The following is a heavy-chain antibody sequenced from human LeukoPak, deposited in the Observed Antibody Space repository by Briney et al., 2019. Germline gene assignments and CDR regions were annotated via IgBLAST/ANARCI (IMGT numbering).Heavy chain of an antibody. J-gene: IGHJ4*02. Sequence: SQTLSLTCTVSGGSVSSGSYYWSWIRQPPGKGLEWIGYIYYSGSTNYNPSLKSRVTISVDTSKNQFSLKLSSVTAADTAVYYCARTIYDFWSGYSLDYWGQGTLVTVSS. CDR1: GGSVSSGSYY. CDR3: ARTIYDFWSGYSLDY. V-gene: IGHV4-61*01. D-gene: IGHD3-3*01. CDR2: IYYSGST.